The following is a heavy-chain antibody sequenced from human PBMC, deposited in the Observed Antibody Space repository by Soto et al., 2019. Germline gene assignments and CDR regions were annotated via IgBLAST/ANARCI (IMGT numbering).Heavy chain of an antibody. CDR1: GVTFEDCG. J-gene: IGHJ6*02. D-gene: IGHD7-27*01. CDR2: INWSGDNT. CDR3: TRDFKDLG. V-gene: IGHV3-20*04. Sequence: GGSLRLSCATSGVTFEDCGMSWVRQAPGQGLQWVSGINWSGDNTGYADSVKGRFTISRDNAKNMLYLQMNSLTPEDTAVYYCTRDFKDLGWGQGTTVTVSS.